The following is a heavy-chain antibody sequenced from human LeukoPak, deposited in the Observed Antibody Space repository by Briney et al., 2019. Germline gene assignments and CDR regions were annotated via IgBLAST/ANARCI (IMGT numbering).Heavy chain of an antibody. V-gene: IGHV3-74*01. J-gene: IGHJ4*02. CDR1: GFVFSSYW. CDR3: ARTSGYDPISYFDY. Sequence: GGSLRLSCAASGFVFSSYWMHWVRQAPGKGLVWVSRINSDGSSTSYADSVKGRFIISRDNAKNTLYLQMNNLRAEDTAVYYCARTSGYDPISYFDYWGQGTLVTVSS. D-gene: IGHD5-12*01. CDR2: INSDGSST.